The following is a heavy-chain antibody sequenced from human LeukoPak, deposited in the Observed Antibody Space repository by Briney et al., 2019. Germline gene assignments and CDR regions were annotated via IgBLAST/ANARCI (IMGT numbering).Heavy chain of an antibody. V-gene: IGHV3-21*01. D-gene: IGHD5-12*01. Sequence: PGGSMTLACAASGFTFSSYSMKWDRQAPGKVLEWVSSIISSSSYIYYADAVKGRFSISRDNAKNSLYLQMNRLRAEDTAVYYCARGGYSGYDSPAAAYFDYWGQGTLVTVSS. CDR3: ARGGYSGYDSPAAAYFDY. J-gene: IGHJ4*02. CDR2: IISSSSYI. CDR1: GFTFSSYS.